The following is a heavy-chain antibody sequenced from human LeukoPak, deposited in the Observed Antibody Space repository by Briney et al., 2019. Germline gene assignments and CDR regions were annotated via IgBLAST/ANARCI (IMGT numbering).Heavy chain of an antibody. CDR3: AKDGIDSGDPNGFDP. V-gene: IGHV3-23*01. CDR2: ISGSGGST. CDR1: GFTVSSNH. Sequence: PGGSLRLSCAVSGFTVSSNHMSWVRQAAGKGLEWVSSISGSGGSTYYADSVKGRFTISRDSSKNMLYLQMNILRAEDTAIYYCAKDGIDSGDPNGFDPWGQGTLVTVSS. D-gene: IGHD3-10*01. J-gene: IGHJ5*02.